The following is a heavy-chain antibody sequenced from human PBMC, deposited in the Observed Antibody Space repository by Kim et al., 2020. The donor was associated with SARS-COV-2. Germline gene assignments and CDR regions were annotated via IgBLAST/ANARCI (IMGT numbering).Heavy chain of an antibody. Sequence: GGSLRLSCAASGFTFSSYGMHWVRQAPGKGLEWVAVISYDGSNKYYADSVKGRFTISRDNSKNTLYLQMNSLRAEDTAVYYCAKDNTSSDRGYYYYGMDVWGQGTTVTVSS. CDR1: GFTFSSYG. CDR3: AKDNTSSDRGYYYYGMDV. D-gene: IGHD2-2*01. CDR2: ISYDGSNK. J-gene: IGHJ6*02. V-gene: IGHV3-30*18.